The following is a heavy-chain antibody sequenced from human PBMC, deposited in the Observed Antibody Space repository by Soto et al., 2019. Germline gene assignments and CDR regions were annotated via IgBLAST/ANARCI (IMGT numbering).Heavy chain of an antibody. Sequence: PGGSLRLSCAASGFTFSSYWMSLVLHAPGKGLEWVANIKQDGSEKYYVDSVKGRFTISRDNAKNSLYLQMNSLRAEDTAVYYCARGIAARYYYYYGMDVWGQGTTVAVSS. V-gene: IGHV3-7*03. CDR3: ARGIAARYYYYYGMDV. CDR1: GFTFSSYW. CDR2: IKQDGSEK. D-gene: IGHD6-6*01. J-gene: IGHJ6*02.